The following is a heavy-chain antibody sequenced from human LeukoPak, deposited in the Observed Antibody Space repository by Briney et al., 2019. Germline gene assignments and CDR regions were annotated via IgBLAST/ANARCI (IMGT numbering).Heavy chain of an antibody. CDR3: ASLLGFYYFDY. V-gene: IGHV3-53*01. CDR1: GFTVSSKY. J-gene: IGHJ4*02. CDR2: IYSGGST. D-gene: IGHD3-3*01. Sequence: QPGGSLRLSCAASGFTVSSKYMSWVRQARGKGLEWVSVIYSGGSTYYTDSVKGRFTISRDNSKNTVYLQMNSLRAEDTAVYYCASLLGFYYFDYWGQGTLVTVSS.